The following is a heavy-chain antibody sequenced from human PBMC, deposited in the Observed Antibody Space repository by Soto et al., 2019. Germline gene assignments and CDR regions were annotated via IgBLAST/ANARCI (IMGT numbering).Heavy chain of an antibody. J-gene: IGHJ4*02. Sequence: QLQLQESGPGLVKPSETLSLTCTVSGGSISSSSYYWGWVRQPPGKGLEWIGSIYYSGNTYYNPTLKGRVPISVDTSKNQFSLKLSSVTAADTAVYYCATSDYGSGWGQGTLVTVSS. D-gene: IGHD4-17*01. CDR3: ATSDYGSG. CDR1: GGSISSSSYY. CDR2: IYYSGNT. V-gene: IGHV4-39*01.